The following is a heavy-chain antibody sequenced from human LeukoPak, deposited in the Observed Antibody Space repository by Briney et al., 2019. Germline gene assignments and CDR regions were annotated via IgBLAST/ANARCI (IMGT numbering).Heavy chain of an antibody. J-gene: IGHJ4*02. CDR2: IFYTGST. D-gene: IGHD6-13*01. V-gene: IGHV4-59*08. Sequence: PSETLSLTCAVSGVSITSYYWSWIRQPPGKGLEWIGYIFYTGSTNYNPSLKSRVTISVDTSKNQFSLKLNSVTAADTAVYYCARQWQQLVVDYWGQGSLVTVS. CDR3: ARQWQQLVVDY. CDR1: GVSITSYY.